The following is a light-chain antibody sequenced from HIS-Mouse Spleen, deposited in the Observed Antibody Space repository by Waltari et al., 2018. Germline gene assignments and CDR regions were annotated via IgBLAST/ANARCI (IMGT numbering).Light chain of an antibody. CDR1: SPNIGSNY. Sequence: QSVLTQPPSASGTPGQRVTISCSGSSPNIGSNYVSCYQQLPGTAPKLLIYRNNQRPSGVPDRFSGSKSGTSASLAISGLRSEDEADYYCAAWDDSLSGYVFGTGTKVTVL. J-gene: IGLJ1*01. CDR3: AAWDDSLSGYV. V-gene: IGLV1-47*01. CDR2: RNN.